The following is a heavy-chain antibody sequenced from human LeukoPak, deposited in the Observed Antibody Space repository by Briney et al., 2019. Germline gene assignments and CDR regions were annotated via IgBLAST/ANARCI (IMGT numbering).Heavy chain of an antibody. J-gene: IGHJ5*02. CDR2: IYCSGST. V-gene: IGHV4-31*03. CDR1: GGSISSGGYY. Sequence: SETLSLTCTVSGGSISSGGYYWSWIRQHPGKGLEWIGYIYCSGSTYYNPSLKSRVTISVDTSKNQFSLKLSSVTAADTAVYYCARNWATVTNNWFDPWGQGTLVTVSS. CDR3: ARNWATVTNNWFDP. D-gene: IGHD4-17*01.